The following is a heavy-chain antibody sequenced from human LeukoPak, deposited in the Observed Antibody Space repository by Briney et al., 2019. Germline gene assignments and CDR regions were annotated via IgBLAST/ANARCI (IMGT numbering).Heavy chain of an antibody. CDR3: ATAPRWLQFGFFQY. D-gene: IGHD5-24*01. CDR2: LPYDGSIE. Sequence: GSLRLSCAVSGFTFSTYGMHWVRQAPGKGLDWVAFLPYDGSIEYYADSVKGRFTVSRDSSKNMLYLQMNSLRPEDTAVYFCATAPRWLQFGFFQYWGQGTLVTVSS. J-gene: IGHJ4*02. V-gene: IGHV3-30*02. CDR1: GFTFSTYG.